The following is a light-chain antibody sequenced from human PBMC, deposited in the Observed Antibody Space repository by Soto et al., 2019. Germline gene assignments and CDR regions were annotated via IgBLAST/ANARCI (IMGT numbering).Light chain of an antibody. CDR1: QTINSW. CDR3: QQYDSVPYT. Sequence: DIQMTQSPSTLSASVGDRVTITCRASQTINSWLAWYQQKPGKAPRLLIYKASSLESGVPSRFTXSGSGTEFTLTISSLQPDDFATYYCQQYDSVPYTFGQGTK. CDR2: KAS. V-gene: IGKV1-5*03. J-gene: IGKJ2*01.